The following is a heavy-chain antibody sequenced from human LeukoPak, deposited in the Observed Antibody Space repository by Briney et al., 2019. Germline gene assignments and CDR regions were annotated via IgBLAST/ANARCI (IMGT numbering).Heavy chain of an antibody. CDR3: AKDPNGDYIGTFDI. CDR1: QFNFNKFG. CDR2: ISGNGGSI. V-gene: IGHV3-23*01. D-gene: IGHD4-17*01. Sequence: GGSLRLSCATSQFNFNKFGMTWVRQAPGKGLEWVSSISGNGGSIQYADSVRGRFAISRDNSKNTLYLQMNRLRAEDTAVYYCAKDPNGDYIGTFDIWGQGTMVTVSS. J-gene: IGHJ3*02.